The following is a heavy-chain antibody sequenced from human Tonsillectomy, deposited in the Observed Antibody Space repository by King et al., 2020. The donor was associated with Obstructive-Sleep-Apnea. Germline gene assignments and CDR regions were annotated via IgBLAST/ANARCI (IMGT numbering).Heavy chain of an antibody. Sequence: QVQLVESGGGLVKPGGSLRLSCAASGFTFSDYYMSWIRQAPGKGLEWVSYISSIGSTIYYADSVKGRFTISRDNAKNSLYLQMNSLGAEDTAGYYCSVGGSGYDPEYYYGMDVWGQGTPVTVSS. CDR3: SVGGSGYDPEYYYGMDV. CDR1: GFTFSDYY. J-gene: IGHJ6*02. V-gene: IGHV3-11*01. CDR2: ISSIGSTI. D-gene: IGHD5-12*01.